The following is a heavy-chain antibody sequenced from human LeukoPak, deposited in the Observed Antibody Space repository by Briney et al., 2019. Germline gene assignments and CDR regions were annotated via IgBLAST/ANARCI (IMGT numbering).Heavy chain of an antibody. CDR2: ISASSSTK. CDR3: AREVGNGDYYFDY. Sequence: PGGSLRLSCVASGFTFSSFSMNWVRQAPGKGLERISYISASSSTKYYADSVKGRFTISRDNAKNSLSLQINSLRDEDTAVFYCAREVGNGDYYFDYWGQGTLVTVSS. V-gene: IGHV3-48*02. D-gene: IGHD4-17*01. J-gene: IGHJ4*02. CDR1: GFTFSSFS.